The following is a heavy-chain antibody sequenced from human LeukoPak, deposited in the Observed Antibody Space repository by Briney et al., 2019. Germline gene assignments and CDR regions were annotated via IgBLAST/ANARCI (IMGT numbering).Heavy chain of an antibody. CDR3: ARHISSGSGTYAHFDY. D-gene: IGHD1-26*01. Sequence: SETLSLTCTVSGSMYNYYWSWIRQPPGKGLEWIGYIHYNGNTNYSPSLKSRVTMLLDTSKNQVSLNLNSVTAADTAVYYCARHISSGSGTYAHFDYWGQGTLVTVSS. CDR1: GSMYNYY. J-gene: IGHJ4*02. CDR2: IHYNGNT. V-gene: IGHV4-59*08.